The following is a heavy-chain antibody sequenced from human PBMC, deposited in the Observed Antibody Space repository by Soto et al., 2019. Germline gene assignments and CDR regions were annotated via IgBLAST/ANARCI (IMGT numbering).Heavy chain of an antibody. CDR2: ISCSGGST. D-gene: IGHD3-3*01. J-gene: IGHJ5*02. Sequence: EVQLLESGGGLVQPGGSLRLSCAASGFTFSSYAMSWVRQAPGKGLEWVSAISCSGGSTYYADSVKGRFTISRDNAKNTLYLQMNSLRAEDTAVYYCACTYYDFWSGPQGNWFDPWGQGTLVTVSS. V-gene: IGHV3-23*01. CDR3: ACTYYDFWSGPQGNWFDP. CDR1: GFTFSSYA.